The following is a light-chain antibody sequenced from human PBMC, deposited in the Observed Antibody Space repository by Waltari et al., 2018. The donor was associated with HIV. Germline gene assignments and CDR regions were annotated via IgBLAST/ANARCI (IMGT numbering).Light chain of an antibody. CDR1: SSDVGGFTL. V-gene: IGLV2-23*02. CDR3: CSYAGVSTFVV. Sequence: QSALTQPASVSGSPGQSITISCPGTSSDVGGFTLVSWYQHYPGKVPKLMIYEVSKRPSGVSNRFSGSKSGNTASLTISGLQAEDEADYYCCSYAGVSTFVVFGGGTKLIVL. CDR2: EVS. J-gene: IGLJ2*01.